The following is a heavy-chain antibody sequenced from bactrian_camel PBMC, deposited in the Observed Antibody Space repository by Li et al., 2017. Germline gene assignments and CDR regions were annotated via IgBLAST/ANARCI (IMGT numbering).Heavy chain of an antibody. Sequence: VQLVESGGGSVQAGGSLRLSCVASGDTASRNCMGWFRQAAGKEREGVAWPYGAANTNYAASVKGRFTISQDNAKNTLYLQMNNLTPEDTAMYYCAADSRLWRNRATVLQYQFRGQGTQVTVS. V-gene: IGHV3S53*01. CDR1: GDTASRNC. J-gene: IGHJ4*01. CDR2: PYGAANT. D-gene: IGHD3*01.